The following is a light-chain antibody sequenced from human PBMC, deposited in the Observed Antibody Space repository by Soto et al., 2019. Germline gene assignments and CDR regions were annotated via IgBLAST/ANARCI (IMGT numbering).Light chain of an antibody. CDR2: DVS. CDR3: SSLTITNTLEGYV. V-gene: IGLV2-14*01. J-gene: IGLJ1*01. CDR1: SSDVGGYNS. Sequence: QSVLTQPASVSGSPGQSISISCTGTSSDVGGYNSVSWYQQHPGKAPKLMIYDVSNRPSGVSNRFSGSKSGNTASLTISGLQAEDEADYYCSSLTITNTLEGYVFGTGTKVTVL.